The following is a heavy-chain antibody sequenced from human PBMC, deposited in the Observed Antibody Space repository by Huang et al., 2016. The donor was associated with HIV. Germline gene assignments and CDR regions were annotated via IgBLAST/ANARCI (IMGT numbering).Heavy chain of an antibody. CDR2: IKQDGSEK. CDR1: GFNFSAYG. D-gene: IGHD3-9*01. V-gene: IGHV3-7*01. J-gene: IGHJ6*02. CDR3: ARGGIYYDVLTGRHYYYNGLDV. Sequence: EVHLVESGGDLVQPGGSLRLSCVASGFNFSAYGMSWVRQATGKGLGWVANIKQDGSEKNYVDSVKGRFTISRDNAKNSVYLQLTSLRAEDTAVYYCARGGIYYDVLTGRHYYYNGLDVWGQGTTVTVSS.